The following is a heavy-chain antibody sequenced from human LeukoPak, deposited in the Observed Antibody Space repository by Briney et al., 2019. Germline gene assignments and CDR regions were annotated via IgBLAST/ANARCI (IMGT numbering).Heavy chain of an antibody. V-gene: IGHV4-61*02. CDR1: GGSISSGSYY. Sequence: PSETLSLTCTVSGGSISSGSYYWSWIRQPAGKGLEWIGRIYTSGSTNYNPSLKSRVTISVDTSKNQFSLKLSSVTAADTAVYYCARDRNSGDYYYYMDVWGKGTTVTVSS. CDR3: ARDRNSGDYYYYMDV. D-gene: IGHD7-27*01. CDR2: IYTSGST. J-gene: IGHJ6*03.